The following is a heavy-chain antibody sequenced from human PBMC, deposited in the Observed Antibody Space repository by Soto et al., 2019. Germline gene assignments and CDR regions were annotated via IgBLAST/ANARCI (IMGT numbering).Heavy chain of an antibody. J-gene: IGHJ6*02. CDR3: ATAWPRGCIIVIYSDKYGRDV. CDR1: GGTFSEYA. CDR2: IIPLFDAA. Sequence: QGQLVQSGAEVKKPGSSVKVSCKASGGTFSEYAFSSVRQAPGKVLEWMGGIIPLFDAADYAQRFQGRIRNTADESTTTDYMELSSLRSDDKAIYYCATAWPRGCIIVIYSDKYGRDVWGPGTTVTVS. V-gene: IGHV1-69*01. D-gene: IGHD2-2*01.